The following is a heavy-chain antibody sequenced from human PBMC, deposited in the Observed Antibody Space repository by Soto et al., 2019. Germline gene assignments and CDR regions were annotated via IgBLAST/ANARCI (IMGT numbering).Heavy chain of an antibody. CDR2: INIGDANL. Sequence: ASVKVSCKASGYNFSAYAIHWVRQAPGQRLEWMGWINIGDANLRYSQKFQGRVTMTRNTSISTAYMELSSLRSEDTAVYYCARTLYGDNVDYWGQGTLVTVSS. D-gene: IGHD4-17*01. V-gene: IGHV1-3*04. CDR1: GYNFSAYA. CDR3: ARTLYGDNVDY. J-gene: IGHJ4*02.